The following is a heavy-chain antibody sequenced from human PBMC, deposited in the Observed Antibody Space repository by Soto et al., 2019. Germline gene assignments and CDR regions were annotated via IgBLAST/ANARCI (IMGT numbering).Heavy chain of an antibody. CDR2: ISAYNGNT. CDR1: GYTFTSYG. Sequence: QVQLVQSGAEVKKPGASVKVSCKASGYTFTSYGISWVRQAPGQGLEWMGWISAYNGNTNYAQKLQGRVTMTTDTTTSTAYMELRSLRSDGTAVYYCGRVSDSDYDFWSGYSRTPTTQDYCGQGTLVTVSS. D-gene: IGHD3-3*01. V-gene: IGHV1-18*01. CDR3: GRVSDSDYDFWSGYSRTPTTQDY. J-gene: IGHJ4*02.